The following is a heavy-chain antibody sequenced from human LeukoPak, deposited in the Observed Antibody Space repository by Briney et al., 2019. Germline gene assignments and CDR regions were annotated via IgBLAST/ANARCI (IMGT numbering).Heavy chain of an antibody. CDR2: IYSSGSN. V-gene: IGHV4-59*12. D-gene: IGHD5-18*01. J-gene: IGHJ5*02. CDR3: ARRGYTYGWGWFDP. Sequence: SETLSLTCSVSGGSFRGYYWSWIRQPPGKGLEWIGYIYSSGSNNYNPSLKGRVTISVDTSKNQFSLKVNSVTAADTAVYYCARRGYTYGWGWFDPWGQGTLVTVSS. CDR1: GGSFRGYY.